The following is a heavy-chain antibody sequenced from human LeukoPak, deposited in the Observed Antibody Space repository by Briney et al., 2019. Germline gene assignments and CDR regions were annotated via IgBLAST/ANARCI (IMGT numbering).Heavy chain of an antibody. CDR3: ARGGLPSVVVFDY. D-gene: IGHD3-22*01. Sequence: PSETLSLTCAVSGYSISSGYYWGWIRQPPGKGLGWIGSIYHSGSTYYNPSLKSRVTISVDTSKNQFSLKLSSVTAADTAVYYCARGGLPSVVVFDYWGQGTLVTVSS. CDR2: IYHSGST. J-gene: IGHJ4*02. CDR1: GYSISSGYY. V-gene: IGHV4-38-2*01.